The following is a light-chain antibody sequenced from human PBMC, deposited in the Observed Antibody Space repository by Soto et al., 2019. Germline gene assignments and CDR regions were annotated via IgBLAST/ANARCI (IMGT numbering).Light chain of an antibody. J-gene: IGKJ4*01. CDR1: QSVSSN. Sequence: EIVMTQSPATLSVSPGERATLSCRASQSVSSNLAWYQQKPGQAPRLLIYGASTRATGIPARFSGSGSGTEFTLTISSLQSEDFAVYYCHQYINWPPELTFGGGTKVEIK. CDR3: HQYINWPPELT. V-gene: IGKV3-15*01. CDR2: GAS.